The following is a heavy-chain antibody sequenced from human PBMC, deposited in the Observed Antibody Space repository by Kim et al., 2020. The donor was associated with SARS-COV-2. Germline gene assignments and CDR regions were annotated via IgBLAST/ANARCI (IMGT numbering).Heavy chain of an antibody. J-gene: IGHJ6*01. CDR3: AKAHGFLEWLARDYYYYG. D-gene: IGHD3-3*01. CDR1: GFTFSSYG. V-gene: IGHV3-30*18. CDR2: ISYDGSNK. Sequence: GGSLRLSCAASGFTFSSYGMHWVRQAPGKGLEWVAVISYDGSNKYYADSVKGRFTISRDNSKNTLYLQMNSLRAEDTAVYYCAKAHGFLEWLARDYYYYG.